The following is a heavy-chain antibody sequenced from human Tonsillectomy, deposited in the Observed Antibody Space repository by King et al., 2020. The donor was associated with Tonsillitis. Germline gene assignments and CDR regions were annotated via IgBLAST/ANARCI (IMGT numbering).Heavy chain of an antibody. Sequence: VQLVESGGGLVQPGGSLRLSCAASGFTFSNYWMAWVRQAPGKGLEWVANIKQNGREKNYVASVKGRFTISRDNAEKSLFLQMYSLRAEDTAVYYCARDNDGDLDYWGQGTLVTVSS. CDR1: GFTFSNYW. D-gene: IGHD1-1*01. J-gene: IGHJ4*02. CDR3: ARDNDGDLDY. CDR2: IKQNGREK. V-gene: IGHV3-7*01.